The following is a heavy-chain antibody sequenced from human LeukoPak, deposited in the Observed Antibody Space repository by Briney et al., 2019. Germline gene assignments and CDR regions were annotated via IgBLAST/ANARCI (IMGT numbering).Heavy chain of an antibody. D-gene: IGHD3-22*01. Sequence: PSETLSLTCTVSGGSISSSSYYWGWIRQPPGKGLEWIGSIYCSGSTYYDPSLKSRVTISVDTSKNQFSLKLSSVTAADTAVYYCARVYRLYYYDSSGYYYPPFGCFDYWGQGTLVTVSS. CDR2: IYCSGST. J-gene: IGHJ4*02. CDR1: GGSISSSSYY. CDR3: ARVYRLYYYDSSGYYYPPFGCFDY. V-gene: IGHV4-39*07.